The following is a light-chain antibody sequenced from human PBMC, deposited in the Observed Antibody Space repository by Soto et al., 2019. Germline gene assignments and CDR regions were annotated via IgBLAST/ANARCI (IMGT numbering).Light chain of an antibody. CDR3: LQDYDYPLT. J-gene: IGKJ4*01. V-gene: IGKV1-6*01. CDR2: PAY. Sequence: AIQMTQSPSSLSASVGDRVTITCRASQGIRNDLGWYQQKPGKAPKLLIYPAYSLQSGVPSRFSGSGYGTDFTLTISSLQPEDFATYYCLQDYDYPLTFGGGTKVEIK. CDR1: QGIRND.